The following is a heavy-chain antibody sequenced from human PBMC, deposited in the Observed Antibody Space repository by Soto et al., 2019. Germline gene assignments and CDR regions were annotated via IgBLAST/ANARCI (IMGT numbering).Heavy chain of an antibody. D-gene: IGHD6-6*01. V-gene: IGHV1-2*02. CDR2: INPNSGGT. CDR3: ARGMSSSSDFDY. Sequence: ASVKVSCKSSGYTFTGYYIHWVRQAPGQGLEWMGWINPNSGGTNYAQKFQGRVTMTRDTSISTAYMELSRLRSDDTAVYYCARGMSSSSDFDYWGQGTLVTVSS. J-gene: IGHJ4*02. CDR1: GYTFTGYY.